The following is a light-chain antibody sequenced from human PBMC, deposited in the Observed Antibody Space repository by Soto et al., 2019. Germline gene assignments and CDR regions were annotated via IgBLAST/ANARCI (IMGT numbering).Light chain of an antibody. CDR2: GAS. CDR1: QSVSSSY. V-gene: IGKV3-20*01. J-gene: IGKJ5*01. CDR3: QQFGATTFT. Sequence: EIVLTQSPGTLSLSPGEGATLSCRASQSVSSSYIAWYQQRPGQTPSLLIYGASTRATGIPDRFSGSGSGTHFTLTISSLEPGDFAVYYCQQFGATTFTFGQGTRLEIK.